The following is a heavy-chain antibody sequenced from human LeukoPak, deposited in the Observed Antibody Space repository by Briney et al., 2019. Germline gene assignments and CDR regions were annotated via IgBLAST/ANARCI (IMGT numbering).Heavy chain of an antibody. D-gene: IGHD5-24*01. CDR1: GGSISSGSYY. CDR2: IYTSGST. V-gene: IGHV4-61*09. J-gene: IGHJ3*02. CDR3: AREDAEQMDNSFDI. Sequence: SETLSLTCTVSGGSISSGSYYWSWIRQPAGKGLEWIGHIYTSGSTNYNPSLKSRVTISVDTSKNQFSLKLSSVTAADTAVYYCAREDAEQMDNSFDIWGQGTMVTVSS.